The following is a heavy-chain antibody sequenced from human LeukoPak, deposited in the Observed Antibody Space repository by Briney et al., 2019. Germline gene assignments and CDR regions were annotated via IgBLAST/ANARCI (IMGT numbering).Heavy chain of an antibody. CDR2: IKQDGSDK. D-gene: IGHD6-6*01. CDR1: GFTFSNYW. V-gene: IGHV3-7*01. CDR3: ARRHASSSRDY. J-gene: IGHJ4*02. Sequence: GGSLRLSCAASGFTFSNYWMSWVRQAPGKGLEWVANIKQDGSDKYYVDSVKGRFTISRDNAKNSLYQQMNSLRAEDTAVYYCARRHASSSRDYWGQGTLVTVSS.